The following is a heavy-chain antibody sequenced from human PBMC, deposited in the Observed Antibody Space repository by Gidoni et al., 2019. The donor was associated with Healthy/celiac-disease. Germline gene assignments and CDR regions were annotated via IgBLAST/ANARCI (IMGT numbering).Heavy chain of an antibody. V-gene: IGHV4-4*02. CDR2: IYHRGST. CDR3: AREAGYSSSWYGGGYYMDV. CDR1: GGSISSSNW. Sequence: QVQLQESGPGLVKPSGTLSLTCAVSGGSISSSNWWSWVRQPPGKGLEWIGEIYHRGSTNYNPSLKSRVTISVDKSKNQFSLKLSSVTAADTAVYYCAREAGYSSSWYGGGYYMDVWGKGTTVTVSS. J-gene: IGHJ6*03. D-gene: IGHD6-13*01.